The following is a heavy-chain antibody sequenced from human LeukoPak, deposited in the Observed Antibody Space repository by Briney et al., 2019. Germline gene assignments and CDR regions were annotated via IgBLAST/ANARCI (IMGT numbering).Heavy chain of an antibody. CDR2: IWYDGSNK. D-gene: IGHD2-2*01. J-gene: IGHJ6*02. Sequence: PGGSLRLSCAASGFTFSSYGMHWVRQAPGKGLEWVAVIWYDGSNKYYADSVKGRFTISRDNSKNTLYLQMNSLRAEDTAVYYCAKDIVVVPAATLLYYYYGMDVWGQGTTVTVSS. CDR3: AKDIVVVPAATLLYYYYGMDV. V-gene: IGHV3-33*06. CDR1: GFTFSSYG.